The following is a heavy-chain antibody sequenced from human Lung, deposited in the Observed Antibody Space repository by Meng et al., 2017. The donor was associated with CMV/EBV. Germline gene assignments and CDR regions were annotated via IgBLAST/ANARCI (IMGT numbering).Heavy chain of an antibody. CDR3: ARDLGNSYGYDYYYYYGMDV. CDR2: TSYDGSKK. J-gene: IGHJ6*02. CDR1: GFMFSSYS. D-gene: IGHD5-18*01. V-gene: IGHV3-30*04. Sequence: SCVASGFMFSSYSLHWVRQAPGKGLEWVAVTSYDGSKKEYANSVKGRFTVSRDNSKNTLYLQMNSLRAEDTAVYYCARDLGNSYGYDYYYYYGMDVWXQGTTVTVSS.